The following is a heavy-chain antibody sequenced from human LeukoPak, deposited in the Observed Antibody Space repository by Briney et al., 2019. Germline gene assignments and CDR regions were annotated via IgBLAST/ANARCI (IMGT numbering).Heavy chain of an antibody. D-gene: IGHD7-27*01. CDR2: IIPIFGTA. V-gene: IGHV1-69*13. J-gene: IGHJ4*02. CDR3: ARGVLGTPYYFDY. Sequence: GASVKVSCKASGYTFTSYGISWVRQAPGQGLEWMGGIIPIFGTANYAQKFQGRVTITADESTSTAYMELSSLRSEDTAVYYCARGVLGTPYYFDYWGQGTLVTVSS. CDR1: GYTFTSYG.